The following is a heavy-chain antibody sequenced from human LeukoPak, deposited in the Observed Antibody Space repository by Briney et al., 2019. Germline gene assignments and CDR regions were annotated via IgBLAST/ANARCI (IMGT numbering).Heavy chain of an antibody. CDR1: GFTFSSYA. D-gene: IGHD1-26*01. V-gene: IGHV3-30*01. CDR2: ISYDGSNK. Sequence: GGSLRLSCAASGFTFSSYAMHWVRQAPGKGLEWVAVISYDGSNKYYADSVKGRFTISRDNSKNTLYLQMNSLRAEDTAVYYCARVGATRGGDFDYWGQGTLVTVSS. J-gene: IGHJ4*02. CDR3: ARVGATRGGDFDY.